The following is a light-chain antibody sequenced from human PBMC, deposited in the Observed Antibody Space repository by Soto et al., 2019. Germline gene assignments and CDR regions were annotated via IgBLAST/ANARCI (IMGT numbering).Light chain of an antibody. CDR3: AAWDDSLGGL. CDR2: XXX. V-gene: IGLV1-47*01. J-gene: IGLJ3*02. CDR1: SSNIGTNY. Sequence: QSVLTQPPSASGTPGQRVTISCSGSSSNIGTNYVYWFQHLPETDPKLVSYXXXXXXXXXXXXXXXSKSGTSASLAISGXXSEDXXXYYCAAWDDSLGGLFGGGTKLTVL.